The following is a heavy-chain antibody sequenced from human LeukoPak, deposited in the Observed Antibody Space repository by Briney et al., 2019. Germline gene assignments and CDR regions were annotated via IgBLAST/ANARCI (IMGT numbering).Heavy chain of an antibody. CDR1: GFTFSTYA. J-gene: IGHJ5*02. D-gene: IGHD1-26*01. V-gene: IGHV3-23*01. CDR3: AKDLPGGVGATGPFDP. CDR2: IGGSGDST. Sequence: GGSLRLSCAASGFTFSTYAMSWVRQAPGMGLEWVSSIGGSGDSTFYADSVKGRFTMSRDNFKGTLYLQMNSLRGEDTAVYYCAKDLPGGVGATGPFDPWGQGTLVTVSS.